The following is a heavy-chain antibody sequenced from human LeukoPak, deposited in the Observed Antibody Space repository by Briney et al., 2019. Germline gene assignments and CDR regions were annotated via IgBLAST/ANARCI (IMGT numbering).Heavy chain of an antibody. D-gene: IGHD3-22*01. CDR3: VRDRAYFDSSGFYNLDY. J-gene: IGHJ4*02. V-gene: IGHV3-7*01. Sequence: GGSLRLSCAASGIAFENYAMSWVRQAPGKGLEWVANIKQDGSEKYYVDSVKGRFTISRDNAKNSLYLQMNSLRAEDTAVYYCVRDRAYFDSSGFYNLDYWGQGTLVTVSS. CDR1: GIAFENYA. CDR2: IKQDGSEK.